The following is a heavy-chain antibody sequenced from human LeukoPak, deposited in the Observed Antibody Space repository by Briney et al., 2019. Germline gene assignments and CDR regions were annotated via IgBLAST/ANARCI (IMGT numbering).Heavy chain of an antibody. V-gene: IGHV3-23*01. CDR1: GFTFSSYA. J-gene: IGHJ4*02. CDR2: IRASGRAT. Sequence: GGSPRLSCAASGFTFSSYAMSWVRQAPGKGLEAPGKGLEWVSTIRASGRATYYPDPVGGRFTISRDNSKSTLHLQMDSLRAEDSALYYCAKWPEGATPKFHHWGQGTLVTVSS. CDR3: AKWPEGATPKFHH. D-gene: IGHD1-26*01.